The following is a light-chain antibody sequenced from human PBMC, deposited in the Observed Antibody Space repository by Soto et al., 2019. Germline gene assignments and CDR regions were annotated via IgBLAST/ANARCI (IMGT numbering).Light chain of an antibody. CDR2: ATS. V-gene: IGKV1-16*01. Sequence: DIEMTQSPSSLSASMGDRVTITCRASQAVDNDLAWFQQTPGQAPKSLVYATSRLHSGVPPRFSGSGSGTEFTLTITSLQPDEFGTYYCLQYTAYPLTFGGGTTVEI. CDR1: QAVDND. CDR3: LQYTAYPLT. J-gene: IGKJ4*01.